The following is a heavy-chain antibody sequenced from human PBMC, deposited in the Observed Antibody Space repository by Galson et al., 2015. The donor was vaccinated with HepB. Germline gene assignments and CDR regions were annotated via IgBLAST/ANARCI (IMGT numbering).Heavy chain of an antibody. V-gene: IGHV3-7*01. J-gene: IGHJ4*02. CDR3: ARVSYGSGSRWSAFDY. Sequence: SLRLSCAASGFTFSSYWMSWVRQAPGKGLEWVANIKQDGSEKYYVDSVKGRFTISRDNAKNSLYLQMNSLRAEDTAVYYCARVSYGSGSRWSAFDYWGQGTLVTVSS. CDR1: GFTFSSYW. D-gene: IGHD3-10*01. CDR2: IKQDGSEK.